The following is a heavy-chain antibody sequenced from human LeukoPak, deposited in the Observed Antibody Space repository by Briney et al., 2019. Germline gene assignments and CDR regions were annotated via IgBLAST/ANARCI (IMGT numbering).Heavy chain of an antibody. CDR2: FDPEDVET. CDR1: GYTLTELS. V-gene: IGHV1-24*01. Sequence: GASVKVSCKVSGYTLTELSMHWVRQAPGKGLEWMGGFDPEDVETIYAQNFQGRVTMTEDTSADTAYMALSSLRSEDTPVYSCATDLIGSGYDLPVGYWGQGTLVTASS. CDR3: ATDLIGSGYDLPVGY. J-gene: IGHJ1*01. D-gene: IGHD5-12*01.